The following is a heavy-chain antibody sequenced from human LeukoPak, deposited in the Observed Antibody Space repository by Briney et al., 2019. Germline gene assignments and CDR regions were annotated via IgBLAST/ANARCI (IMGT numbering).Heavy chain of an antibody. Sequence: GGSLRLSCAASGFTFSDYYMSWIRQAPGKGLEWVSYISSSGSTIYYADSVKGRFTISRDNAKNSLYLQMNSLRAEDTAVYYCAKFPKLLHFDYWGQGTLVTVSS. D-gene: IGHD2-15*01. CDR3: AKFPKLLHFDY. V-gene: IGHV3-11*01. CDR2: ISSSGSTI. CDR1: GFTFSDYY. J-gene: IGHJ4*02.